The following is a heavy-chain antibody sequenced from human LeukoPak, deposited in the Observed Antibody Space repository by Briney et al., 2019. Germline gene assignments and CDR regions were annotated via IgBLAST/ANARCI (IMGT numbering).Heavy chain of an antibody. Sequence: SVNVSCKSSGGTFSSYAISWVRQAPGQGLEWMGGIIPIFGTANYAQKFQGRVTITTDESTSTAYMELSSLRSEDTAVYYCARDRVVPAAFAHRYDMDVWGKGTTVTVSS. J-gene: IGHJ6*03. CDR2: IIPIFGTA. CDR1: GGTFSSYA. V-gene: IGHV1-69*05. D-gene: IGHD2-2*01. CDR3: ARDRVVPAAFAHRYDMDV.